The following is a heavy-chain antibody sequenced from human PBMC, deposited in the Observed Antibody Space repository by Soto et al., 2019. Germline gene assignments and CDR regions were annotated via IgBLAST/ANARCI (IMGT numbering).Heavy chain of an antibody. Sequence: ASVKVSCKASGYTFTSYGISWVRQAPGQGLEWMGWMSAYSGSTSYAQKLQGRVTMTRNTSISTAYMELSSLRSEDTAVYYCARDFLGRDAFDIWGQGTMVTVSS. CDR3: ARDFLGRDAFDI. CDR2: MSAYSGST. CDR1: GYTFTSYG. D-gene: IGHD3-16*01. V-gene: IGHV1-8*02. J-gene: IGHJ3*02.